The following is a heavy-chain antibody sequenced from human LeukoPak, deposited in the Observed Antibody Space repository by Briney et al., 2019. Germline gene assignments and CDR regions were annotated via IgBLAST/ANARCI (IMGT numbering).Heavy chain of an antibody. V-gene: IGHV3-30*18. D-gene: IGHD3-22*01. Sequence: GGSLRLSCAASGFTLSSYGMHWVRQAPGNGLEWGAVISYDGRNKYYADSVKGRFTISRDNSENTLYLQMNSLRGEDTAVYYCAKDSSGYYDSSGYYYFDYWGQGTLVTVSS. CDR3: AKDSSGYYDSSGYYYFDY. J-gene: IGHJ4*02. CDR1: GFTLSSYG. CDR2: ISYDGRNK.